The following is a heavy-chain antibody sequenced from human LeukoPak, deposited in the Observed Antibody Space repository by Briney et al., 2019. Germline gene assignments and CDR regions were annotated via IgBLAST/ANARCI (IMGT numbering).Heavy chain of an antibody. J-gene: IGHJ6*03. Sequence: GGSLRLSCAASGFTFNSYWMHWVRQAPGKGLVWVSRINSDGSSTSYADSVKGRFTISRDNAKNTLYLQMNSLRAEDTAVYYCARVNYYYYYMDVWGKGTTVTVSS. CDR1: GFTFNSYW. V-gene: IGHV3-74*01. CDR2: INSDGSST. CDR3: ARVNYYYYYMDV.